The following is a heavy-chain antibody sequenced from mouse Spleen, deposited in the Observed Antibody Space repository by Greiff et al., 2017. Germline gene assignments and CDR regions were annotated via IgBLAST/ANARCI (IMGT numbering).Heavy chain of an antibody. J-gene: IGHJ2*01. CDR1: GFTFSSYG. V-gene: IGHV5-6*01. D-gene: IGHD2-2*01. CDR3: ARLWLRHFDY. Sequence: EVQGVESGGDLVKPGGSLKLSCAASGFTFSSYGMSWVRQTPDKRLEWVATISSGGSYTYYPDSVKGRFTISRDNAKNTLYLQMSSLKSEDTAMYYCARLWLRHFDYWGQGTTLTVSS. CDR2: ISSGGSYT.